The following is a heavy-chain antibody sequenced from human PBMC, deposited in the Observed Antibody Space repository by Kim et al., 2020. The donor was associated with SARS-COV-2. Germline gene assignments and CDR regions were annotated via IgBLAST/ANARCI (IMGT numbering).Heavy chain of an antibody. V-gene: IGHV3-13*01. CDR1: GFTFSSYD. Sequence: GGSLRLSCAASGFTFSSYDMHWVRQATGKGLEWVSAIGTAGDTYYPGSVKGRFTISRENAKNSLYLQMNSLRAGDTAVYYCARGYSSSWYWAFDIWGKGTIVTVSS. J-gene: IGHJ3*02. D-gene: IGHD6-13*01. CDR3: ARGYSSSWYWAFDI. CDR2: IGTAGDT.